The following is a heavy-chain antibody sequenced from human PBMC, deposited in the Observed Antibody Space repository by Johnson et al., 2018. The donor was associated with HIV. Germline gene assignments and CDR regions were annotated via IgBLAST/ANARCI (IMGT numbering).Heavy chain of an antibody. CDR2: ISYDGSKK. Sequence: QVQLVESGGGVVQPGRSLRLSCIASRFTFSNYAMHWVRQAPGKGLEWVTVISYDGSKKYYASSVKGRFTISRDNSKNMVYLQMNSLRVEDTAVYYCARGGAYCGGDCNAFDIWGQGTMVTVSS. CDR1: RFTFSNYA. V-gene: IGHV3-30*04. CDR3: ARGGAYCGGDCNAFDI. J-gene: IGHJ3*02. D-gene: IGHD2-21*02.